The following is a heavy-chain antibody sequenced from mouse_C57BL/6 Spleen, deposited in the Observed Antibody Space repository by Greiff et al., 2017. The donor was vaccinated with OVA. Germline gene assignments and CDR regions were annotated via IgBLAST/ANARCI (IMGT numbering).Heavy chain of an antibody. Sequence: QVQLQQPGAELVMPGASVKLSCKASGYTFTSYWMHWVKQRPGQGLEWIGEIDPSDSYTNYNQKFKGKSTLTVDKSSSTAYMQLSSLTSEDSAVYYCARRGPALYGSSYWYFDVWGTGTTVTVSS. J-gene: IGHJ1*03. CDR3: ARRGPALYGSSYWYFDV. D-gene: IGHD1-1*01. V-gene: IGHV1-69*01. CDR1: GYTFTSYW. CDR2: IDPSDSYT.